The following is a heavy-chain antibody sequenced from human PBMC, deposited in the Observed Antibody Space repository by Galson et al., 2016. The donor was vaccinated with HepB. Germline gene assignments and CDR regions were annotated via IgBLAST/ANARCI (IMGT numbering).Heavy chain of an antibody. Sequence: QSGAEVKKPGESLRISCKGSGYSFTSYWISWVRQMPGKGLEWMGRIDPSDSYTSYSPSFQGHVTISADKSISTAYVQWSSLKASDTAIYYCARRRKYCDTSSCSGPPDHWGQGTLVTVSS. D-gene: IGHD2-2*01. CDR1: GYSFTSYW. CDR2: IDPSDSYT. V-gene: IGHV5-10-1*01. J-gene: IGHJ4*02. CDR3: ARRRKYCDTSSCSGPPDH.